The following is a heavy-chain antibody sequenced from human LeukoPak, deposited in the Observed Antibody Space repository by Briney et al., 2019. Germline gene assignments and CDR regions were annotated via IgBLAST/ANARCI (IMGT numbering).Heavy chain of an antibody. J-gene: IGHJ5*02. CDR3: ARVGACSSTSCTPYARFDP. Sequence: ASVKVSCKASGYTFTSYDINWVRQATGQGLEWMGWMNPNSGNTGYAQKFQGRVTMTRDTSISTTYMELSRLRSDDTAIYYCARVGACSSTSCTPYARFDPWGQGTLVTVSS. CDR1: GYTFTSYD. V-gene: IGHV1-8*01. D-gene: IGHD2-2*01. CDR2: MNPNSGNT.